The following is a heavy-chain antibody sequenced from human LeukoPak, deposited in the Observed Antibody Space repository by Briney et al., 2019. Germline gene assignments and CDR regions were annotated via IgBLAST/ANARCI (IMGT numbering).Heavy chain of an antibody. CDR3: ARARGYSNWFDP. V-gene: IGHV3-30*04. J-gene: IGHJ5*02. D-gene: IGHD5-18*01. CDR1: GFTFSSYA. Sequence: GGSLRLSCAASGFTFSSYAMHWVRQAPGKGLEWVAVISYDGSNKYYADSVKGRFTISRDNSKNTLYPQMNSLRAEDTAVYYCARARGYSNWFDPWGQGTLVTVSS. CDR2: ISYDGSNK.